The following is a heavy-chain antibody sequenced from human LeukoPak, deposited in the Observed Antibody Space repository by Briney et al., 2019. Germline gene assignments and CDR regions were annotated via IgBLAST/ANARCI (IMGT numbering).Heavy chain of an antibody. Sequence: PGGSLRLSCAASGFTVSSNYMSWVRQAPGKGLEWVSVIYSGGGTYYADSVKGRFTISRDNSKNTLYLQMNSLRAEDTAVYYCARVQGGYSYGYGYYYYYMDVWGKGTTVTVSS. J-gene: IGHJ6*03. V-gene: IGHV3-53*05. D-gene: IGHD5-18*01. CDR3: ARVQGGYSYGYGYYYYYMDV. CDR2: IYSGGGT. CDR1: GFTVSSNY.